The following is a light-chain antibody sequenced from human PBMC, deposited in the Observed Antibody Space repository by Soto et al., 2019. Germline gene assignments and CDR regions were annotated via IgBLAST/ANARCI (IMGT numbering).Light chain of an antibody. Sequence: IVMTQSPATLSVSPWERATLSCRASQSVSNNYLAWYQQKPGQAPRLLIYGASNRATGIPARFSGSGSGTDFTLTISSLEPEDFAVYYCQQRDNWPPITFGQGTRLEIK. CDR2: GAS. CDR1: QSVSNNY. J-gene: IGKJ5*01. V-gene: IGKV3-11*01. CDR3: QQRDNWPPIT.